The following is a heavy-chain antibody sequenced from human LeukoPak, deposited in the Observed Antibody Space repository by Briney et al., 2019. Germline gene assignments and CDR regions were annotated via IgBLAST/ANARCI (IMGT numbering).Heavy chain of an antibody. CDR2: IIPIFGTA. CDR1: GGTFRSFA. D-gene: IGHD3-16*01. V-gene: IGHV1-69*13. J-gene: IGHJ4*02. Sequence: PGKVSCKALGGTFRSFAISRVGQAPGQGLEWMGGIIPIFGTANYAQKFQGRVTITADESTSTAYMELSSLRSEDTAVYYCARGSYALQPFDYWGQGTLVTVSS. CDR3: ARGSYALQPFDY.